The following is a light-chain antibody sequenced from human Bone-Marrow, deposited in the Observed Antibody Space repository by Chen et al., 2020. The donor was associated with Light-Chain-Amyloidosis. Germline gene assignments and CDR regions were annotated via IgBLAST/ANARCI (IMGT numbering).Light chain of an antibody. CDR2: RDT. Sequence: SYELTQPPSVSVSPGQTARITCSGDDVHTKYAYWYQQKQGQAPVLVIHRDTERPSGISERFSGSSSGTTATLTIIGVQAEDEADYHCQSADSSGTYEVIFGGGTKLTVL. J-gene: IGLJ2*01. V-gene: IGLV3-25*03. CDR1: DVHTKY. CDR3: QSADSSGTYEVI.